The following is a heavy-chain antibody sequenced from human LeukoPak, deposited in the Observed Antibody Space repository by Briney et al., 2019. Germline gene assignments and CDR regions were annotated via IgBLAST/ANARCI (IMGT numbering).Heavy chain of an antibody. CDR1: GGSFSGYY. CDR2: INHSGST. V-gene: IGHV4-34*01. J-gene: IGHJ6*02. D-gene: IGHD3-10*01. Sequence: PSETLSLTCAVYGGSFSGYYWSWIRQPPGKGLEWIGEINHSGSTNYNPSLKSRVTISVDMSKNQFSLKLSSVTAADTAVYYRAITGDYYGSGSYYNPSYYYYYGMDVWGQGTTVTVSS. CDR3: AITGDYYGSGSYYNPSYYYYYGMDV.